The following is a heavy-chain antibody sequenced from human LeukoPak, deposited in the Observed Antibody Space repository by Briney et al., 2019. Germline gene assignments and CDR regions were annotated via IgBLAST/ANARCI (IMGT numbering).Heavy chain of an antibody. J-gene: IGHJ4*02. Sequence: GGSLRLSCAASGFTVSSNYMSWVRQAPGKGLEWVSVIYSGGSTYYADSVKGRFTISRHNSKNTLYLQMNSLRAEDTAVYYCARGRLGYCSSTSCYSLGYWGQGTLVTVSS. CDR2: IYSGGST. CDR3: ARGRLGYCSSTSCYSLGY. CDR1: GFTVSSNY. D-gene: IGHD2-2*01. V-gene: IGHV3-53*04.